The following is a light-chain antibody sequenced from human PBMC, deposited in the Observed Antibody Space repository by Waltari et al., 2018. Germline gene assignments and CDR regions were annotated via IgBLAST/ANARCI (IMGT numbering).Light chain of an antibody. J-gene: IGLJ2*01. CDR2: KDN. Sequence: SYELTQPPSVSVSPGQTARITCSGNALPKQNAYWSQQKPGKAPVLVMYKDNETPSGIPERFAGSSSWTTVTLTINGVQAEDEADYYCQSADSSGTYVVFGGGTKLTVL. V-gene: IGLV3-25*03. CDR1: ALPKQN. CDR3: QSADSSGTYVV.